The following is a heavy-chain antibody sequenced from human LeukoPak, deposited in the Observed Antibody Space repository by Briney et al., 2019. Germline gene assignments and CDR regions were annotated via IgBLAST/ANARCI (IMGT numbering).Heavy chain of an antibody. Sequence: SQTLSLTCAISGDSVSSNNAAWNWIRQSPSRGLEWLGRTYYRSKWYNDYAVSVKGRITINPDTSKNQFSLQLNSVTPEDTAVYYCARGGQGDGYSADDAFDIWGQGTMVTVSS. V-gene: IGHV6-1*01. J-gene: IGHJ3*02. CDR3: ARGGQGDGYSADDAFDI. CDR2: TYYRSKWYN. D-gene: IGHD5-24*01. CDR1: GDSVSSNNAA.